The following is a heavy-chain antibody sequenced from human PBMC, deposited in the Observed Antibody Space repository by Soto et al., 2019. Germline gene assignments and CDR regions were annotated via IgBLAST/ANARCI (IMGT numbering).Heavy chain of an antibody. CDR1: GFTFSNYA. CDR2: ISYDGSNK. CDR3: ARDLGGSYPFDY. Sequence: QVQLVESGGGVVQPGRSLRLSCVASGFTFSNYAMHWVRQAPGKGLEWVAVISYDGSNKYYADSVKGRFTISRDNSKNTLYLQMSSLRAEDTAVYYCARDLGGSYPFDYWGQGTLVTVSS. V-gene: IGHV3-30-3*01. J-gene: IGHJ4*02. D-gene: IGHD1-26*01.